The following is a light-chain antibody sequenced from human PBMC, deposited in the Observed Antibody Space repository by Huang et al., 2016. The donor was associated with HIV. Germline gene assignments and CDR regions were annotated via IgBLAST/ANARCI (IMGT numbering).Light chain of an antibody. CDR2: ATS. CDR1: QSLGSRS. V-gene: IGKV3-20*01. J-gene: IGKJ2*01. CDR3: QRYGSSPPYT. Sequence: EVVLTQSPDTLSLSPGARATLSCRASQSLGSRSLAWYQQKPGQAPRLLIYATSTRPTGIPDRFSGSGSGTDFSLTVTRLEPEDFAVYYCQRYGSSPPYTFGQGTKLEI.